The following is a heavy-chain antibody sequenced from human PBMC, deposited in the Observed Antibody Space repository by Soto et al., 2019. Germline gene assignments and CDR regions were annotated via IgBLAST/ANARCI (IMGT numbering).Heavy chain of an antibody. Sequence: SETLSLTCTVSGGSIISSTYYWGWIRQPPGKGLEWIGSTYYSGSANYNPSLKSRVTISVDTSKKQFSLKLSSVTAADTAVYYCARHGDFWSGSQGYNWFDPWGQGTLVT. J-gene: IGHJ5*02. V-gene: IGHV4-39*01. CDR2: TYYSGSA. CDR1: GGSIISSTYY. CDR3: ARHGDFWSGSQGYNWFDP. D-gene: IGHD3-3*01.